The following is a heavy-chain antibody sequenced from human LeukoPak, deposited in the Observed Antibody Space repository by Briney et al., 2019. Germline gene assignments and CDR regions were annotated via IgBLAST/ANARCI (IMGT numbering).Heavy chain of an antibody. CDR1: GGSISSYY. V-gene: IGHV4-59*12. CDR3: ARDRGTWNDDGFDY. J-gene: IGHJ4*02. D-gene: IGHD1-1*01. Sequence: SETLSLTCTVSGGSISSYYWSWIRQPPGKGLEWIGYIYYSGSTNYNPSLKSRVTISLDTSKSQFSLKVRYVTAADTAVYYCARDRGTWNDDGFDYWGQGTLVTVSS. CDR2: IYYSGST.